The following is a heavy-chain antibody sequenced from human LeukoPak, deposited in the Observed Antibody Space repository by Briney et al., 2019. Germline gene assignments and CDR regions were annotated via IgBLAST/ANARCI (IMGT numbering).Heavy chain of an antibody. CDR1: GLTFSSHQ. J-gene: IGHJ4*02. Sequence: PGGSLRLSCAASGLTFSSHQMSWVRQAPGKGLEWVASIKRDGSEKYYVDSLKGRFTISRDNAKNSLYLQMNSLRAEDTAVYYCARIRGTYGYSLDYWGQGTLVTVSS. CDR2: IKRDGSEK. V-gene: IGHV3-7*03. CDR3: ARIRGTYGYSLDY. D-gene: IGHD5-18*01.